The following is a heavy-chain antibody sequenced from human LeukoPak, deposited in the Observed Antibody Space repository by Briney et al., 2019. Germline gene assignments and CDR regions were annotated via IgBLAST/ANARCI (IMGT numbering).Heavy chain of an antibody. Sequence: GGSLRLSCAASGFTFSSYWMNWVRQAPGKGLVWVSHINSDGSITSYADSVKGRFTISRDNAKNTLYLQMNSLRAEDTAVYYCARDAVDTANAVWGQGTTVTVPS. J-gene: IGHJ6*02. D-gene: IGHD5-18*01. CDR3: ARDAVDTANAV. V-gene: IGHV3-74*01. CDR2: INSDGSIT. CDR1: GFTFSSYW.